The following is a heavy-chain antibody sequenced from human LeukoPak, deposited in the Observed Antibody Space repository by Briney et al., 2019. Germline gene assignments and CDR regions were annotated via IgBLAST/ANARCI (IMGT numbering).Heavy chain of an antibody. V-gene: IGHV4-39*01. Sequence: SETLSLTCTVSGGSISSSSYYWGWIRQPPGKGLEWIGSIYYSGSTYYDPSLKSRVTISVDTSKNQFSLKPSSVTAADTAVYYCATLRVVVVPAAIYYYGMDVWGQGTTVTVSS. J-gene: IGHJ6*02. D-gene: IGHD2-2*01. CDR3: ATLRVVVVPAAIYYYGMDV. CDR1: GGSISSSSYY. CDR2: IYYSGST.